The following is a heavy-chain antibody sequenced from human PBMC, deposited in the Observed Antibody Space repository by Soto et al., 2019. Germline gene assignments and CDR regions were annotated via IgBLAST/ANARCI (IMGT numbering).Heavy chain of an antibody. CDR1: GGSISSSSYY. D-gene: IGHD3-22*01. Sequence: QLQLQESGPGLVKPSETLSLTCTVSGGSISSSSYYWGGIRQPPAKGLEWIGSIYYSGSTYYNPSLKSGVTIPADTTKKQFSLKLSSVTDAHTGVYYCIAAGRYYDRCHTPPDAFDIWGQGTMVTASS. CDR3: IAAGRYYDRCHTPPDAFDI. V-gene: IGHV4-39*01. CDR2: IYYSGST. J-gene: IGHJ3*02.